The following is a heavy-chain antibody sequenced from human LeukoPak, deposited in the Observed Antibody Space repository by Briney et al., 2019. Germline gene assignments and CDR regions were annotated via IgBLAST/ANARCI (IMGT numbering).Heavy chain of an antibody. CDR1: GGSISSGSYY. Sequence: ASQTLSLTCTVSGGSISSGSYYWSWIRQPAGKGLEWIGRIYTSGSTNYNPSLKSRVTISVDTSKNQFSLKLSSVTAADTAVYYCARALVCASSTSCYLNWFDPWGQGTLVTVSS. V-gene: IGHV4-61*02. CDR3: ARALVCASSTSCYLNWFDP. CDR2: IYTSGST. D-gene: IGHD2-2*01. J-gene: IGHJ5*02.